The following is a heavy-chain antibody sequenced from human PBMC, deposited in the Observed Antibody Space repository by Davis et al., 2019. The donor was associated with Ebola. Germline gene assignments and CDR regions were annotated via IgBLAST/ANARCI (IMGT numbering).Heavy chain of an antibody. J-gene: IGHJ6*02. CDR2: ISYDGNVK. CDR3: ARAVQGVAATVPYYYYSMDV. CDR1: GFSFSDYG. V-gene: IGHV3-30*03. D-gene: IGHD6-25*01. Sequence: GGSLRLSCKASGFSFSDYGMHWVRQAPGKGLEWVAVISYDGNVKYHAYSVEGRFTISRDNSKNTLNLQMNSLRAEDTAVYHCARAVQGVAATVPYYYYSMDVWGQGTTVTVSS.